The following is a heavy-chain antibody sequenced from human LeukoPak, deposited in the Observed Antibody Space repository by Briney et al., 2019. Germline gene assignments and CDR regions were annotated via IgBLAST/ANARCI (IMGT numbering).Heavy chain of an antibody. D-gene: IGHD4-17*01. J-gene: IGHJ4*02. V-gene: IGHV3-7*01. CDR1: GFTFISYW. CDR2: IKQDGSEK. Sequence: PGGSLRLSCAASGFTFISYWMTWVRQAPGKGLEWVANIKQDGSEKYYVDSVKGRFTISRDNAKKSLYLQMNSLRAEDTAVYYCARIRGNGDSDYCGQGTLVTVSS. CDR3: ARIRGNGDSDY.